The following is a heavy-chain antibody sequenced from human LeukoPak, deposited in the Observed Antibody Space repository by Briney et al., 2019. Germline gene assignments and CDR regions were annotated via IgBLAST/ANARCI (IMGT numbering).Heavy chain of an antibody. V-gene: IGHV1-2*02. D-gene: IGHD3-22*01. CDR3: ARGAFYYDSSGSPDI. Sequence: ASVKVSCKASGYTFTGYYMHWVRQAPGQGLERMGWINPNNGVTNYAQKFQGRVTMTRDTSISTAYMELSRLRSDDTAVFYCARGAFYYDSSGSPDIWGQGTMVTVSS. CDR2: INPNNGVT. CDR1: GYTFTGYY. J-gene: IGHJ3*02.